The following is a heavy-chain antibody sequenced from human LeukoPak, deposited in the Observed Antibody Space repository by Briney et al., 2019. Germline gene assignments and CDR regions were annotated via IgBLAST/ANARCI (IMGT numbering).Heavy chain of an antibody. CDR3: ARVGWGNVAAYPNWLDP. D-gene: IGHD3-16*01. CDR1: GGSISSNSHY. Sequence: SETLSLTCTVSGGSISSNSHYWGWLRQPPGTGLEWIANIFHNGNTAYHPSLKRRVTISIDTSQNQLSLRLSSVTAADTAVYYCARVGWGNVAAYPNWLDPWGQGTVVTVSS. J-gene: IGHJ5*02. V-gene: IGHV4-39*07. CDR2: IFHNGNT.